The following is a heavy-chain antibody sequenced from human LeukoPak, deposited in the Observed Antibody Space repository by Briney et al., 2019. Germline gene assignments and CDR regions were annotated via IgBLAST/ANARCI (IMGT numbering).Heavy chain of an antibody. J-gene: IGHJ4*02. V-gene: IGHV3-7*01. D-gene: IGHD2-2*01. CDR1: GFSFSMYW. CDR3: ARDGGVVVVPAANFDY. CDR2: IKRDGSER. Sequence: PGGSLRLPCEASGFSFSMYWMAWVRQAPGKGLEWVANIKRDGSERHCLDSVRGRFTVSRDNAKNSLYLQMNSLRAEDTAVYYCARDGGVVVVPAANFDYWGQGTLVTVSS.